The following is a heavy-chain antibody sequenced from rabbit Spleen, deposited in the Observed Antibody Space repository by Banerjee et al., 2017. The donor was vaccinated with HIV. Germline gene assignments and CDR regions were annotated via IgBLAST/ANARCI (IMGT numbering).Heavy chain of an antibody. V-gene: IGHV1S40*01. CDR3: VRDLAGAIGWNFYL. Sequence: LVESGGGLVKPGASLTLTCTASGFSFSKSYDMCWVRQAPGKGLEWIGCIYTGNGHTHYASWAKGRFTISTTSSTTVTLQMTSLTAADTATYFCVRDLAGAIGWNFYLWGPGTLVTVS. CDR1: GFSFSKSYD. J-gene: IGHJ4*01. CDR2: IYTGNGHT. D-gene: IGHD4-1*01.